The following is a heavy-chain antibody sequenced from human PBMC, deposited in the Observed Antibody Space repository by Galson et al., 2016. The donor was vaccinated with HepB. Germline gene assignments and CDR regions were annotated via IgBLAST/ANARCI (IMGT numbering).Heavy chain of an antibody. CDR3: ARDRGGHYYGDYFPWYFDI. J-gene: IGHJ2*01. CDR2: IIPVFGTA. Sequence: SVKVSCKASGGTFDSYAISWVRQAPGQGLEWMGGIIPVFGTANYAQKFQGRVTITADESTGTAYMDLSSLRSEDTALYYCARDRGGHYYGDYFPWYFDIWGRGTLVTVSS. D-gene: IGHD4-17*01. CDR1: GGTFDSYA. V-gene: IGHV1-69*13.